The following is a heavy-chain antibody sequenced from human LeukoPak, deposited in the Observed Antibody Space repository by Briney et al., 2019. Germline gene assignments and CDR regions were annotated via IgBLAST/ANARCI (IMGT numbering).Heavy chain of an antibody. CDR3: ARSSSIAVGTDY. CDR2: ISAYNGNT. Sequence: ASVKVSCKASDYIFNSYGFFWVRQAPGQGLEWMGWISAYNGNTNFAQKFQDRLSMPTDSSTSTAYMELTSLRSEDTAVYFCARSSSIAVGTDYWGQGTLVTVSS. D-gene: IGHD6-19*01. J-gene: IGHJ4*02. V-gene: IGHV1-18*01. CDR1: DYIFNSYG.